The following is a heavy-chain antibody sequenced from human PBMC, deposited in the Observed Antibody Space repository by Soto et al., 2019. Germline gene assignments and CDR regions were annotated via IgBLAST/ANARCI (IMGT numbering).Heavy chain of an antibody. CDR3: ASLSAPDDF. Sequence: EVLLVESGGGLVQPGGSMRLACAASGLTLSHYWMHWVRQVPGKGLVWVAEISNDERNIRTSYADSVKGRFTVSRDDATNTLYLQMNSLRGDDTAVYYCASLSAPDDFWGQGAQVTVSS. D-gene: IGHD6-25*01. V-gene: IGHV3-74*01. CDR2: ISNDERNI. J-gene: IGHJ4*02. CDR1: GLTLSHYW.